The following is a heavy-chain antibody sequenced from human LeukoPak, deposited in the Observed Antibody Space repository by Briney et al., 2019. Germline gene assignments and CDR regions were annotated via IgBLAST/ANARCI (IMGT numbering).Heavy chain of an antibody. CDR3: ARYFWSGYYPIDF. CDR1: GFTLSSYW. J-gene: IGHJ4*02. D-gene: IGHD3-3*01. Sequence: GGSLRLSCAASGFTLSSYWMSWVRQAPGKGLEWVANINQDGSEKYYVDSVRGRFTVSRDNAKNSLYLLMNSLRAEDTAVYYCARYFWSGYYPIDFWGQGTLVTVSS. CDR2: INQDGSEK. V-gene: IGHV3-7*01.